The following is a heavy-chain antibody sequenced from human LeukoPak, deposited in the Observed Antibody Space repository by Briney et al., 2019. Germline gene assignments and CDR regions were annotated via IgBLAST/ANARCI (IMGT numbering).Heavy chain of an antibody. V-gene: IGHV3-23*01. CDR3: AREVVVVAATQLASAGYYYYYMDV. D-gene: IGHD2-15*01. CDR1: GFTFSTYA. J-gene: IGHJ6*03. CDR2: VSESGGST. Sequence: PGGSLRLSCVASGFTFSTYAMGWVRQVPGKGLEWVSSVSESGGSTYYADSVKGRFTISRDNAKNSLYLQMNSLRAEDTAVYYCAREVVVVAATQLASAGYYYYYMDVWGKGTTVTVSS.